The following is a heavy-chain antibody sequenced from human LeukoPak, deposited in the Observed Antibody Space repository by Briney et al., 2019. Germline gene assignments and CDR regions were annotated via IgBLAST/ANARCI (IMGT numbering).Heavy chain of an antibody. D-gene: IGHD3-10*01. Sequence: SETLSLTCTVSGGSISPYFWSRIRQPPGKGLEWIGYISYSGSTNYNPSLKSRVTISVDTSKNQFSLQLSSVTAADTAVYYCARDDYRGVTNFDPWGQGTLVTVSS. J-gene: IGHJ5*02. V-gene: IGHV4-59*01. CDR2: ISYSGST. CDR3: ARDDYRGVTNFDP. CDR1: GGSISPYF.